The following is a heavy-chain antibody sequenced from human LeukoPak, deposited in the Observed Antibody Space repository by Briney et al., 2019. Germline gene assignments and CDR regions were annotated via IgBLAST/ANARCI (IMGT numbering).Heavy chain of an antibody. Sequence: SVKVSCKASGGTFSSYAISWVRQAPGQGLEWMGGIIPIFGTANYAQKFQGRVTITADESTSTAYMELSRLRSDDTAVYYCARPPMVRGVSWFDPWGQGTLVTVSS. CDR3: ARPPMVRGVSWFDP. J-gene: IGHJ5*02. D-gene: IGHD3-10*01. CDR2: IIPIFGTA. CDR1: GGTFSSYA. V-gene: IGHV1-69*01.